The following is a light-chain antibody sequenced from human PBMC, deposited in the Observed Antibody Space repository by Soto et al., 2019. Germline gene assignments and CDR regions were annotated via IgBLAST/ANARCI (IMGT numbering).Light chain of an antibody. Sequence: DIVMTQSPLSLPVTPGEPASISCRSSQSLLHSNGYTYLDWYLQRPGQSPQLLFYLGFNRASGVPDRFSGSGSGTDFTLKISRVEAENVGVYYCMQGLQTFYTFGQGTKLDIK. CDR1: QSLLHSNGYTY. CDR3: MQGLQTFYT. CDR2: LGF. V-gene: IGKV2-28*01. J-gene: IGKJ2*01.